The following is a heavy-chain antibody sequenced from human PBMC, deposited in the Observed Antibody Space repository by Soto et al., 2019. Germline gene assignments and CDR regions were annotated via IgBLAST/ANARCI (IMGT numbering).Heavy chain of an antibody. J-gene: IGHJ6*03. CDR1: GFILSDCA. CDR3: ARDLSWGSNWYYYMDV. V-gene: IGHV3-48*01. D-gene: IGHD7-27*01. Sequence: EVQLVESGGGLVQPGGSLRLSCATSGFILSDCAMNWVRQAPGKGLEWVSYISSSSSVIDYADSVKGRFTVSRDNARNSLYLQMNSLRAEDTAVYYCARDLSWGSNWYYYMDVWGKWTTVNVSS. CDR2: ISSSSSVI.